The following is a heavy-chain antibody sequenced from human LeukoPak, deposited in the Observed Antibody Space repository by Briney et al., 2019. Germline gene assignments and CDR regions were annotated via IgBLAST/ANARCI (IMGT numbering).Heavy chain of an antibody. D-gene: IGHD2-2*01. CDR2: ISSSGSTI. CDR1: GFTFSDYY. CDR3: ARVSVCSSTSCYSLFDY. J-gene: IGHJ4*02. V-gene: IGHV3-11*01. Sequence: PGGSLRLSCAASGFTFSDYYMSWIRQAPGKGLEWVSYISSSGSTIYYADSVKGRFTISRDNAKNSLYLQMNSLRAEDTAVYYCARVSVCSSTSCYSLFDYLGQGTLVTVSS.